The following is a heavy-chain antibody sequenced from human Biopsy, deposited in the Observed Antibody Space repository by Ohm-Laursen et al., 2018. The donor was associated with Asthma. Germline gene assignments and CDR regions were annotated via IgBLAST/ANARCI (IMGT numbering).Heavy chain of an antibody. Sequence: GASVKVSCKISGYSLTDLSMHWVRQAPGQGLDWMGGHDHEEGGTVNARRFQGRVTMTEDTSTDSAYMELSSLSSYDRSVYYCASDFPKDYVRYNFQFWGQGTLVTVSS. D-gene: IGHD4-17*01. CDR3: ASDFPKDYVRYNFQF. V-gene: IGHV1-24*01. J-gene: IGHJ4*02. CDR2: HDHEEGGT. CDR1: GYSLTDLS.